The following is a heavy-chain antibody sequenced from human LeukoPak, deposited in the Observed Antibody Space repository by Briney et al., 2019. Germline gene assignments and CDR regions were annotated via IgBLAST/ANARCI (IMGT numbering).Heavy chain of an antibody. CDR2: ISGSGGSI. Sequence: GGSLRLSCAASGFTFASYAMSWVRQAPGKGLEWVSAISGSGGSIYYADSVKGRFTISRDNSKNTLYPQMNSLRAEDTAVYYCAKKSGSYYAFDIWGQGTMVTVSS. CDR1: GFTFASYA. CDR3: AKKSGSYYAFDI. J-gene: IGHJ3*02. V-gene: IGHV3-23*01. D-gene: IGHD3-10*01.